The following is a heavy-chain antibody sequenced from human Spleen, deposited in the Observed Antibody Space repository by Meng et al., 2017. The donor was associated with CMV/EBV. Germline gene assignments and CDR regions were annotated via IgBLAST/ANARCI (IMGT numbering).Heavy chain of an antibody. CDR1: GLIFSDHY. CDR3: VRGYNSFDS. Sequence: SCAASGLIFSDHYLDWVRQTPGKGLEWVGRSRNKANRYTTEYAASVKGRFTVSRDESKNSLYLQMNSPKTEDTAVYYCVRGYNSFDSWGQGTLVTVSS. J-gene: IGHJ4*02. V-gene: IGHV3-72*01. D-gene: IGHD1-1*01. CDR2: SRNKANRYTT.